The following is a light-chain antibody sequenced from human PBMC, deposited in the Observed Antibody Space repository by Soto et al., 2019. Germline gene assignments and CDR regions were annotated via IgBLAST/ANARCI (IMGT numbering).Light chain of an antibody. CDR3: AAWDDTLNGDV. V-gene: IGLV1-44*01. CDR2: GDN. CDR1: SSNIGSNT. J-gene: IGLJ1*01. Sequence: QSVLTQPPSASGTPGQRVTISCSGSSSNIGSNTVNWYQQFPGTAPKLRIYGDNQRPSGVPDRFSGSKSGTSASLAISRLQSEDEADYYCAAWDDTLNGDVFGSGTKVTVL.